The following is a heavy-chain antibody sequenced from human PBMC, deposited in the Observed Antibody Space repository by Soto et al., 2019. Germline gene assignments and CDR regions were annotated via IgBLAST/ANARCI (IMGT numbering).Heavy chain of an antibody. CDR1: GYTFTSYA. CDR2: INAGNGNT. V-gene: IGHV1-3*01. Sequence: ASVKVSCKASGYTFTSYAMHWVRQAPGQRLEWMGWINAGNGNTKYSQKFQGRVTITRDTSASTAYMELSSLRSEDTAVYYCARVGGGYYVSRFYFDYWGQGTLVTVSS. CDR3: ARVGGGYYVSRFYFDY. D-gene: IGHD1-26*01. J-gene: IGHJ4*02.